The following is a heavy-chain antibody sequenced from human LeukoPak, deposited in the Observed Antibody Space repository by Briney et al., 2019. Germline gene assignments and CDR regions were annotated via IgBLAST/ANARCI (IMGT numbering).Heavy chain of an antibody. D-gene: IGHD3-3*01. Sequence: GGSLRLSCAASGFTFSSYAMSWVRQAPGKGLEWVSGSGSGGTIYYADSVKGRFTISRDNSKNTLYLQMNSLRAEDTAVYYCAKDFWSGYYPNYWGQGTLVTVSS. CDR2: SGSGGTI. V-gene: IGHV3-23*01. CDR3: AKDFWSGYYPNY. CDR1: GFTFSSYA. J-gene: IGHJ4*02.